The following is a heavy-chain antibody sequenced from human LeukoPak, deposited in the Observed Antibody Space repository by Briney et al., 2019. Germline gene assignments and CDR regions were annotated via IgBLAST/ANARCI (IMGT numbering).Heavy chain of an antibody. Sequence: SETLSLTCTVSGGSISSSSYYWGWIRQPPGKGLEWIGSIYYSGSTYYNPALKSRVTISVDTSKNQFSLKLSSATAADTAVYYCARHGGRGIAVTGIWGQGTLVTVYS. CDR2: IYYSGST. D-gene: IGHD6-19*01. CDR3: ARHGGRGIAVTGI. J-gene: IGHJ4*02. V-gene: IGHV4-39*01. CDR1: GGSISSSSYY.